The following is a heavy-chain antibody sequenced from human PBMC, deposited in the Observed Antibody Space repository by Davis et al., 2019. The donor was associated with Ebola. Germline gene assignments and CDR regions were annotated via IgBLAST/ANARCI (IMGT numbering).Heavy chain of an antibody. D-gene: IGHD6-19*01. J-gene: IGHJ4*02. CDR2: IYYSGST. CDR1: GDSISSSSYH. CDR3: ARHNVGTSSGWYTPLLSWRD. Sequence: MPSETLSLTCTVSGDSISSSSYHWAWIRQPPGKGLEWIGSIYYSGSTYYNPSLKSRVTISVDTSKNQFSLRLSSVTAADTAVYYCARHNVGTSSGWYTPLLSWRDWGQGTLVTVSS. V-gene: IGHV4-39*01.